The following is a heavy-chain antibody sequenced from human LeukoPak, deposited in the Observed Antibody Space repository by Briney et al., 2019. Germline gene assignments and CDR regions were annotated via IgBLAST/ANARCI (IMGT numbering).Heavy chain of an antibody. V-gene: IGHV1-69*13. CDR2: IIPIFGTA. CDR3: ASLGLEMATIVHGDFADY. CDR1: GGTFSSYA. Sequence: SVKVSCKASGGTFSSYAISWVRQAPGQGLEWMGGIIPIFGTANYAQKFQGRVTITADESTSTAYMELSSLRSEDTAVYYCASLGLEMATIVHGDFADYWGQGTLVTVSS. J-gene: IGHJ4*02. D-gene: IGHD5-24*01.